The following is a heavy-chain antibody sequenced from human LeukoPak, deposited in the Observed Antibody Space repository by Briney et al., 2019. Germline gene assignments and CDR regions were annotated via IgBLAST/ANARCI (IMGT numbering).Heavy chain of an antibody. Sequence: LSETLSLTCTVSGGSMRNYFWNWVRQPAGEGLEWIGRISTGGSTDYNPSLESRLTMSVDTSKNQFSLRLSSVTAADTAVYYCARDGSSSWPFDFWGQGTLVTVSS. CDR1: GGSMRNYF. CDR3: ARDGSSSWPFDF. CDR2: ISTGGST. J-gene: IGHJ4*02. D-gene: IGHD6-13*01. V-gene: IGHV4-4*07.